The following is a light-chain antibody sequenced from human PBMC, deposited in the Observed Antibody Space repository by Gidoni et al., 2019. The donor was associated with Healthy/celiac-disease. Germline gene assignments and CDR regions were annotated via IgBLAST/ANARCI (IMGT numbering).Light chain of an antibody. CDR2: DAS. Sequence: EIVLTQSPATLSLSPGARATLSCRASQSVSSYLAWYQQKPGQAPRLLSYDASNRATGIPARFRGSGSGTDFTLTISSLEPEVFAVYYGQQRSNWSQSFXQXTKLEIK. V-gene: IGKV3-11*01. CDR3: QQRSNWSQS. CDR1: QSVSSY. J-gene: IGKJ2*03.